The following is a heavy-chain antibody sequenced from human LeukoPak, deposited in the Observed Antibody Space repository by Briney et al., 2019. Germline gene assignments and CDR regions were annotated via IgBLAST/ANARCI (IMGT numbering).Heavy chain of an antibody. CDR3: ARDNSVGDNAWWFDP. CDR2: INPNGGST. D-gene: IGHD1-26*01. V-gene: IGHV1-46*01. CDR1: AYTFTNYY. J-gene: IGHJ5*02. Sequence: GASVKVSCKASAYTFTNYYIHWVRQAPGQGLEWMGIINPNGGSTSYAQKFQGRVTMTRDMSTSTDYMELSSLRSEDTAIYYCARDNSVGDNAWWFDPWGQGTLVTVSS.